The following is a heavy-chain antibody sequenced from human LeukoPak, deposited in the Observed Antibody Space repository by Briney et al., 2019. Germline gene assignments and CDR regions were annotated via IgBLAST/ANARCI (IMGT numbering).Heavy chain of an antibody. J-gene: IGHJ3*02. V-gene: IGHV3-21*01. D-gene: IGHD2-2*02. CDR3: ARESHCSSTSCYRGAFDI. CDR1: GFTFSSYS. CDR2: ISSSSSYI. Sequence: GGSLRLSCAASGFTFSSYSMNWVRQAPGKGLEWVLSISSSSSYIYYADSVKGRFTISRDNAKNSLYLQMNSLRAEDTAVYYCARESHCSSTSCYRGAFDIWGQGTMVTVSS.